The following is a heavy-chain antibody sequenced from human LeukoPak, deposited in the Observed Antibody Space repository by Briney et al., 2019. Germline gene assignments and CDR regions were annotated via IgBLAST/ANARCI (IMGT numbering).Heavy chain of an antibody. D-gene: IGHD2-2*01. Sequence: GASVKLSCKASGYTFTDSYLHWVRQAPGQGFGWMGWTNPNSGDTIYAQKFQGRVTMTRDPSISTDHMEMSRQRSDDTADYYCARANFLYCSSTSCLFDYWGQGTLVTVSS. J-gene: IGHJ4*02. CDR2: TNPNSGDT. V-gene: IGHV1-2*02. CDR1: GYTFTDSY. CDR3: ARANFLYCSSTSCLFDY.